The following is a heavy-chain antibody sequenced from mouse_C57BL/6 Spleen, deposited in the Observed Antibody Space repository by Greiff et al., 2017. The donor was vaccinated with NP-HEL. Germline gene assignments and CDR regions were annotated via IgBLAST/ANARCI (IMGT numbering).Heavy chain of an antibody. CDR2: ISDGGSYT. CDR3: ARVGYYGSSSYFDV. V-gene: IGHV5-4*03. J-gene: IGHJ1*03. Sequence: EVKLMESGGGLVKPGGSLKLSCAASGFTFSSYAMSWVRQTPEKRLEWVATISDGGSYTYYPDNVKGRFTISRDNAKNNLYLQMSHLKSEDTAMYYCARVGYYGSSSYFDVWGTGTTVTVSS. D-gene: IGHD1-1*01. CDR1: GFTFSSYA.